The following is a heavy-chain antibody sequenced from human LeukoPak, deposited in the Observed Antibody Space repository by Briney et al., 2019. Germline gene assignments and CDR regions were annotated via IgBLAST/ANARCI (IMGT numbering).Heavy chain of an antibody. D-gene: IGHD6-19*01. V-gene: IGHV4-34*01. CDR2: INHSGST. J-gene: IGHJ4*02. CDR3: ARVVVAGRFDY. Sequence: SETLSLTCTVSGGSISSYYWSWIRQPPGKGLEWIGEINHSGSTNYNPSLKSRVTISVGTSKNQFSLKLSSVTAADTAVYYCARVVVAGRFDYWGQRTLVTVSS. CDR1: GGSISSYY.